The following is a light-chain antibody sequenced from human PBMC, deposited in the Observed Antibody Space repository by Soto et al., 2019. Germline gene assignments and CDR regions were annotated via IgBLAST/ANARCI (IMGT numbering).Light chain of an antibody. CDR3: QQYYIDPWT. V-gene: IGKV4-1*01. CDR2: WAS. J-gene: IGKJ1*01. CDR1: QSVLYSSNNKNY. Sequence: DIVMTQSPDSLAVSLGERATINCKSSQSVLYSSNNKNYLTWYQQKPGQPPKLLIYWASTRESGVPDRFSGSGSETDFTLTISSLQAEDVAVYYCQQYYIDPWTFGQGTKVEIK.